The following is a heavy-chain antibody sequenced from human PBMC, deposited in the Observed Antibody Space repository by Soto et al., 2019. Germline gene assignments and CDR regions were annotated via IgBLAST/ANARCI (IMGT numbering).Heavy chain of an antibody. V-gene: IGHV3-23*01. J-gene: IGHJ4*02. CDR3: AKDAGNEESLFDY. Sequence: GGSLRLSCEASGFTFSDFGMSWVRQIPGKGLEWVSTVNNDGRNTHYADSVEGRFTISRDNSKNTLYLQMGSLRVEDTAIYYCAKDAGNEESLFDYWGQGTLVTVSS. CDR2: VNNDGRNT. CDR1: GFTFSDFG.